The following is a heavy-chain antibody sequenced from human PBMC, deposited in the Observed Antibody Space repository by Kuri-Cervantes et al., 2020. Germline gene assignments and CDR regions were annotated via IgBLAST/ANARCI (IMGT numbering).Heavy chain of an antibody. CDR1: GFTFSRYA. J-gene: IGHJ4*02. CDR3: ARDFSVTNPFSFDY. V-gene: IGHV3-30-3*01. Sequence: GESLKISCAASGFTFSRYAMHWVRQAPGKGLEWVAVISYDGSNKYYADSVKGRFTISRDNSKNTLYLQMNSLRAEDTAVYYCARDFSVTNPFSFDYWGQGTLVTVSS. D-gene: IGHD2-21*02. CDR2: ISYDGSNK.